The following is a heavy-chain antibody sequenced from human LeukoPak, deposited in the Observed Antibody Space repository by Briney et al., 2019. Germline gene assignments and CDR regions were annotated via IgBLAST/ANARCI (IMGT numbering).Heavy chain of an antibody. Sequence: SGGSLRHSRAASGFTFSSYAMHWVRQAPGKGLGWVAVISYDGSNKYYADSVKGRFTISRDNSKNTLYLQMNSLRAEDTAVYYCARVRGSGSQPFDYWGQGTLVTVSS. CDR2: ISYDGSNK. CDR3: ARVRGSGSQPFDY. J-gene: IGHJ4*02. D-gene: IGHD3-22*01. CDR1: GFTFSSYA. V-gene: IGHV3-30*04.